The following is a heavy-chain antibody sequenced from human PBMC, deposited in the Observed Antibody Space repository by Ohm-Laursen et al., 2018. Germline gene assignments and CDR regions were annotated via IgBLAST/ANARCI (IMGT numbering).Heavy chain of an antibody. CDR3: AKDGGSGSYYFDY. Sequence: SLRLSCAASGFTFSSYAMSWVRQAPGKGLEWVSAISGSGGSTYYADSVKGRFTISRDNAKNSLYLQMNSLRAEDTALYYCAKDGGSGSYYFDYWGQGTLVTVSS. J-gene: IGHJ4*02. D-gene: IGHD3-10*01. CDR2: ISGSGGST. CDR1: GFTFSSYA. V-gene: IGHV3-23*01.